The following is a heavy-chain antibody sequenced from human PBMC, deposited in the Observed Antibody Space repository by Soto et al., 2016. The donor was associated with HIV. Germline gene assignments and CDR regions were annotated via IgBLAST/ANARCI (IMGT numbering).Heavy chain of an antibody. Sequence: QVQLLQWGAGLLKPSETLSLTCTVYGGSFNGYYWSWIRQPPGKGLEWIAEINHSGTTSYNPSLKSRVAVSVDTSKNQFSLKLTSVTAADTAVYYCANTFYDSSGHYLEYFQYWGRVTLVTVSS. J-gene: IGHJ1*01. CDR2: INHSGTT. CDR1: GGSFNGYY. CDR3: ANTFYDSSGHYLEYFQY. D-gene: IGHD3-22*01. V-gene: IGHV4-34*02.